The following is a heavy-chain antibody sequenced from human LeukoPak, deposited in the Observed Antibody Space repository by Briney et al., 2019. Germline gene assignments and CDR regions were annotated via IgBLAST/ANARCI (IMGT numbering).Heavy chain of an antibody. J-gene: IGHJ5*02. CDR2: IYPGDSDT. CDR1: GYSFTSYW. D-gene: IGHD5-18*01. V-gene: IGHV5-51*01. Sequence: PGESLKISCKGSGYSFTSYWISWVRQMPGKGPEWMGIIYPGDSDTRYSPSFQGQVTISADKSISTAYLQWSSLKASDTAMYYCARHLRLWQNWFDPWGQGTLVTVSS. CDR3: ARHLRLWQNWFDP.